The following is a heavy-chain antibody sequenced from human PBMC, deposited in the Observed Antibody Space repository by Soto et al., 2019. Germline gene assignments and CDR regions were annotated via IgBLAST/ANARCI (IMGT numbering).Heavy chain of an antibody. CDR2: IYHSGST. CDR1: GASISSSNW. Sequence: SETLSLTCAVSGASISSSNWWSWVRQPPGKGLERIGEIYHSGSTNYNPSLKSRVTISVDKSKNQFSLQLSSVTAADTAVYYCARDQGGYYDNSGYFDYWGQGTLVTVSS. CDR3: ARDQGGYYDNSGYFDY. J-gene: IGHJ4*02. V-gene: IGHV4-4*02. D-gene: IGHD3-22*01.